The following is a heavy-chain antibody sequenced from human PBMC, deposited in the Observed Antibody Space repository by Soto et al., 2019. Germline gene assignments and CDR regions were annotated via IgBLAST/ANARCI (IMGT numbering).Heavy chain of an antibody. V-gene: IGHV2-26*01. CDR2: ISSNDEK. CDR3: ARVRSRVRGVSIAQGAMDV. D-gene: IGHD3-10*01. Sequence: QVTLKESGPVLVKPTETLTLTCTVSGFSLDNVRMGVSWIRQPPGKALQWLAHISSNDEKSFDPSLNSRLTTSMDAPKGQVVLTMTSMDPVDTATYYCARVRSRVRGVSIAQGAMDVWVQGTTLTVSS. J-gene: IGHJ6*02. CDR1: GFSLDNVRMG.